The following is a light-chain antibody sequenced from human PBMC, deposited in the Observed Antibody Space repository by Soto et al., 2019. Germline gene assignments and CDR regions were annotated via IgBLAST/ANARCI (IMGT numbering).Light chain of an antibody. J-gene: IGKJ3*01. Sequence: DIQMTQSPSSQSASVGARISITCQASQDIRTSLSWFQQKPGRAPKLLIYGASNLETGVPSRFRGSGSGTDFTFTISSLQPEDIATYYCQQYDNLPPFTFGPGTKVDIK. V-gene: IGKV1-33*01. CDR2: GAS. CDR3: QQYDNLPPFT. CDR1: QDIRTS.